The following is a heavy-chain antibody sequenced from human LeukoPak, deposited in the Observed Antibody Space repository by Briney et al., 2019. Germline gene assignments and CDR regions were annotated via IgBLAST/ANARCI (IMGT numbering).Heavy chain of an antibody. V-gene: IGHV5-51*01. J-gene: IGHJ3*02. CDR1: GYSFTTNW. D-gene: IGHD3-10*01. CDR3: ARRRSTLDAFDI. Sequence: GESLQISCKGGGYSFTTNWIGWVRQMPGKGLEWMGIIYPGDSDTRYSPSFQGRVTMSTDKSISTAYLQWSSLKASDTAIYYCARRRSTLDAFDIWGQGTMVTVSS. CDR2: IYPGDSDT.